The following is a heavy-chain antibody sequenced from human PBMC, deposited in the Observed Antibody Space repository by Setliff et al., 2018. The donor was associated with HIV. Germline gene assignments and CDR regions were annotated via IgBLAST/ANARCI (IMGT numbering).Heavy chain of an antibody. Sequence: SETLSLTCAVSADSIGTNHWWNWVRQPPGKGLEWIGEISQSGKTNYHPSLKSRITISMEASKTHFSLTLNSVTAADTAVYYCARAVAASATSVVDYWGQGALVTVSS. J-gene: IGHJ4*02. CDR3: ARAVAASATSVVDY. V-gene: IGHV4-4*02. CDR1: ADSIGTNHW. CDR2: ISQSGKT. D-gene: IGHD6-13*01.